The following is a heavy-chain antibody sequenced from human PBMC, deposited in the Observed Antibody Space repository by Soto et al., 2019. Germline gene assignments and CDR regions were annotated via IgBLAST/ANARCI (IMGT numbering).Heavy chain of an antibody. D-gene: IGHD3-16*01. Sequence: PSETLSLTCAVSGGSISSGGYSWSWIRQPPGKGLEWIGYIYHSGSTYYNPSLKSRVTISVDRSKNQFSLKLSSVTAADTAVYYCARGLRRFPFHQYNWFDPWGQGTLVTVSS. J-gene: IGHJ5*02. CDR2: IYHSGST. CDR3: ARGLRRFPFHQYNWFDP. V-gene: IGHV4-30-2*01. CDR1: GGSISSGGYS.